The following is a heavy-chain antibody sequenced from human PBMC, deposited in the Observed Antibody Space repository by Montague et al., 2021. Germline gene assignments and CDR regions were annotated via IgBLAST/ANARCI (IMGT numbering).Heavy chain of an antibody. CDR2: ISYSGRT. V-gene: IGHV4-59*13. D-gene: IGHD1-1*01. Sequence: SETLSLTCTVSGGSISNYFWTRIRQPPGKGLEWIGFISYSGRTNFNPSLKSRDTISLDTSKNQFSLNLSSVTAADTAVYYCARDTTTDGFDIWGQGTMVTVSS. J-gene: IGHJ3*02. CDR3: ARDTTTDGFDI. CDR1: GGSISNYF.